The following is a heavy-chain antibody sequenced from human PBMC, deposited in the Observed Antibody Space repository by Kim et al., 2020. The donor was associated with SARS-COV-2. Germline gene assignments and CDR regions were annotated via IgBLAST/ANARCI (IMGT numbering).Heavy chain of an antibody. CDR3: ARPLPVDSSGYYFDY. V-gene: IGHV3-30*01. Sequence: DSVKCRFTISRDDSKNTLYLQMNSLRAEDTAVYYCARPLPVDSSGYYFDYWGQGTLVTVSS. D-gene: IGHD3-22*01. J-gene: IGHJ4*02.